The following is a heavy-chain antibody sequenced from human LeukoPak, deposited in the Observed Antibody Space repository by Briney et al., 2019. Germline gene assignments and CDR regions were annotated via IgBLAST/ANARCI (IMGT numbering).Heavy chain of an antibody. D-gene: IGHD2-21*01. CDR3: ARDGGEYYYGMDV. CDR2: IYYSGST. J-gene: IGHJ6*02. Sequence: NASQTLSLTCTVSGGPISSGDYYWSWIRQPPGKGLEWIGYIYYSGSTYYNPSLKSRVTISVDTSKNQFSLKLSSVTAADTAVYYCARDGGEYYYGMDVWGQGTTVTVSS. V-gene: IGHV4-30-4*01. CDR1: GGPISSGDYY.